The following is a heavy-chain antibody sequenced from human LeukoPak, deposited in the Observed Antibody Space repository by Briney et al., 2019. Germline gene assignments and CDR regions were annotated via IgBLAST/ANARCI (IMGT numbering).Heavy chain of an antibody. CDR3: AKDLSGHWCIDY. Sequence: GGSLRLSCVASGFTFSNYYMHWVRQAPGKGLEWVAIISDDGERKFYADSARGRITISRDKSKNTLSLQMNSLRADDTAVYFCAKDLSGHWCIDYWGQGTLVTVSS. CDR2: ISDDGERK. V-gene: IGHV3-30*18. J-gene: IGHJ4*02. D-gene: IGHD4/OR15-4a*01. CDR1: GFTFSNYY.